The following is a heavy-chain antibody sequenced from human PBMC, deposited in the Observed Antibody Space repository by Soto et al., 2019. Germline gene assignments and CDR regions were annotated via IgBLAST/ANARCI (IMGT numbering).Heavy chain of an antibody. CDR3: AKSQGAHLGELSLYGLWFDY. CDR2: ISGSGGST. CDR1: GFTFSSYA. D-gene: IGHD3-16*02. V-gene: IGHV3-23*01. J-gene: IGHJ4*02. Sequence: GGSLRLSCAASGFTFSSYAMSWVRQAPGKGLEWVSAISGSGGSTYYADSVKGRFTISRDNSKNTLYLQMNSLRAEDTAVYYCAKSQGAHLGELSLYGLWFDYWGQGTLVTVSS.